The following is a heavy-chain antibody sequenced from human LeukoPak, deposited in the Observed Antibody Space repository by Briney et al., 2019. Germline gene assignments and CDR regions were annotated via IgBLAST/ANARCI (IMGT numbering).Heavy chain of an antibody. Sequence: ASVKVSCKASGYTFTSYAMHWVRQAPGQRLEWMGWINAGNGNTKYSQKFQGRVTITRDTSASTAYVELSSLRSEDTAVYYCASRQELERLTGGYYYGMDVWGQGTTVTVSS. CDR1: GYTFTSYA. CDR2: INAGNGNT. D-gene: IGHD1-1*01. J-gene: IGHJ6*02. CDR3: ASRQELERLTGGYYYGMDV. V-gene: IGHV1-3*01.